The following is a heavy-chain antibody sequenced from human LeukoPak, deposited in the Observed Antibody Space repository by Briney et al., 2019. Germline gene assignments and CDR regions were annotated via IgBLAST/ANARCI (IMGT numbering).Heavy chain of an antibody. CDR1: GYSIRSGFY. CDR3: ARGRWFGELLMDV. Sequence: SETLSLTCTVSGYSIRSGFYWGWIRQPPGKGLEWIGNIYHSGITYYTPSLKSRVTISVDTSKNQFSLKLSSVTAADTAVYYCARGRWFGELLMDVWGKGTTVTVSS. CDR2: IYHSGIT. J-gene: IGHJ6*03. V-gene: IGHV4-38-2*02. D-gene: IGHD3-10*01.